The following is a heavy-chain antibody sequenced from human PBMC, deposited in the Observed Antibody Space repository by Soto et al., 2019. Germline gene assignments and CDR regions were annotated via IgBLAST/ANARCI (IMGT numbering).Heavy chain of an antibody. CDR3: ARGQEGVVATH. CDR2: IKDGGRT. CDR1: GGSLSGYY. V-gene: IGHV4-34*01. Sequence: QVQLLQWGAGLLKPSETLCLNCAVNGGSLSGYYWSWIRQPPGKGLEWIGEIKDGGRTNYSPSLKSRATISSDTSNNQFSLRLYSVTAADTGVYYCARGQEGVVATHWDQGTLVTVSS. D-gene: IGHD5-12*01. J-gene: IGHJ4*02.